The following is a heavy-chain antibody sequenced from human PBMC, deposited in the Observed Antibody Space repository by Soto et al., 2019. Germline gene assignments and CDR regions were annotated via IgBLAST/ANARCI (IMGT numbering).Heavy chain of an antibody. D-gene: IGHD3-10*01. Sequence: QVQLVQSGAEVKKPGASVKVSCKASGYTFTSYAMHWVRQAPGQRLEWMGWINAGNGNTKYSQKFQGRVTITRDTSASTAYMELSSLRSEDTAVYYCARDLRRLLWFGELLHSDAFDIWGQGTMVTVSS. J-gene: IGHJ3*02. CDR2: INAGNGNT. CDR3: ARDLRRLLWFGELLHSDAFDI. V-gene: IGHV1-3*01. CDR1: GYTFTSYA.